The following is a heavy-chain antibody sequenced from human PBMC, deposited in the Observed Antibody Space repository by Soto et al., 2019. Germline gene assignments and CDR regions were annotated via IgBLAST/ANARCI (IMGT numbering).Heavy chain of an antibody. CDR1: GFTFSDYY. D-gene: IGHD3-16*01. CDR3: ARDPYVPQARHYYGMDV. Sequence: QVQLVESGGGLVKPGGSLRLSCAASGFTFSDYYMSWIRQAPGKGLEWVSYISSSGSTIYYADSVKGRFTISRDNAKNSLYLQITSLRAEDTAVYYCARDPYVPQARHYYGMDVWGQGTTVTVSS. CDR2: ISSSGSTI. V-gene: IGHV3-11*01. J-gene: IGHJ6*02.